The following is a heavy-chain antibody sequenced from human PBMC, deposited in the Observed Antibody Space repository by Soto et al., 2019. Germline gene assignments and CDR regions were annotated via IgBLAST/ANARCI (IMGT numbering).Heavy chain of an antibody. Sequence: ASVKVSCKASGYIFINYYMHWVRQAPGQGLEWMAKINPSGGSTNYAQKFQGRITITRDRSTSTVFMDLSGLRSQDTAVYFCARGNNYFSGTYAKIGYWGQGTLVTVSS. V-gene: IGHV1-46*01. J-gene: IGHJ4*02. CDR2: INPSGGST. CDR1: GYIFINYY. D-gene: IGHD3-10*01. CDR3: ARGNNYFSGTYAKIGY.